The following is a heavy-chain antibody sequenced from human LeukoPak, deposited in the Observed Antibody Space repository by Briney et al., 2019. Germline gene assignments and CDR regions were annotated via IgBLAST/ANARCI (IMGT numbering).Heavy chain of an antibody. CDR2: MNPNSGNT. D-gene: IGHD3-10*01. CDR1: GYTLTSYD. V-gene: IGHV1-8*01. J-gene: IGHJ5*02. Sequence: ASVKVSCKXSGYTLTSYDINWVRQATGQGLERMGWMNPNSGNTGYEQKFQGRVTMTRNTSISTAYMELSSLRSEDTAVYYCAKSITMVRGVIRSVGFDPWGQGTLVTVSS. CDR3: AKSITMVRGVIRSVGFDP.